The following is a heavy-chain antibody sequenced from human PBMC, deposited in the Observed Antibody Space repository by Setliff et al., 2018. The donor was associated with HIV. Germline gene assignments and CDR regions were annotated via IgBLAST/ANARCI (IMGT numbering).Heavy chain of an antibody. D-gene: IGHD4-17*01. CDR2: IYSTGST. J-gene: IGHJ4*02. Sequence: SETLSLTCTVSGPSINIHYWSWIRQSPGKGFEWIGYIYSTGSTNYNPSLQSRVTISLGASRNQFSLKVTSVTAADTAVYYCAKGAGFYGDYTFDHWGQGRQVTVSS. V-gene: IGHV4-59*11. CDR3: AKGAGFYGDYTFDH. CDR1: GPSINIHY.